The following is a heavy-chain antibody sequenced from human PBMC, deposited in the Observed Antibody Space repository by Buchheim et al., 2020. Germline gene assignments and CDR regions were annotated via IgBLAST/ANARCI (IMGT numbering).Heavy chain of an antibody. J-gene: IGHJ6*02. V-gene: IGHV1-46*01. CDR1: GYTFTSYY. D-gene: IGHD2-2*02. Sequence: QVQLVQSGAEVKKPGASVKVSCKASGYTFTSYYMHWVRQAPGQGLEWMGIINPSGGSTSYAQKFQGRVTMTRDTSTSTVYMELSGLRSEDTAVYYCARAEEGYCSSTSCYTGYGMDVWGQGTT. CDR2: INPSGGST. CDR3: ARAEEGYCSSTSCYTGYGMDV.